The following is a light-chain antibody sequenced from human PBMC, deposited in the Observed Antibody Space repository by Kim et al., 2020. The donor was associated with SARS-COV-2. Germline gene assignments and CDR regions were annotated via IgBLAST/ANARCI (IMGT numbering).Light chain of an antibody. Sequence: PGGTLMLTCVSSTGIVTSGHYPYWFQQKPGQAPRTLIYDTNNIHSWTPARFSGSLLGGKAALTLSGAQPEDEAEYYCLLSYSDAWVFGGGTQLTVL. V-gene: IGLV7-46*01. CDR2: DTN. CDR3: LLSYSDAWV. CDR1: TGIVTSGHY. J-gene: IGLJ3*02.